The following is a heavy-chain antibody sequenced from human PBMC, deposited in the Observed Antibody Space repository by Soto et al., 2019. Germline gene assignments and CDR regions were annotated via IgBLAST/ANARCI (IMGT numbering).Heavy chain of an antibody. Sequence: GGSLKISCKGSGYSFTSYWTGWVRQMPGKGLGWMGIIYPGDSDTRYSPSFKGQVTISADKSISTADLQWSSLKASDTAMYYCARRDSSSWYENWFDPWGQGTLVTVSS. CDR3: ARRDSSSWYENWFDP. J-gene: IGHJ5*02. CDR2: IYPGDSDT. D-gene: IGHD6-13*01. V-gene: IGHV5-51*01. CDR1: GYSFTSYW.